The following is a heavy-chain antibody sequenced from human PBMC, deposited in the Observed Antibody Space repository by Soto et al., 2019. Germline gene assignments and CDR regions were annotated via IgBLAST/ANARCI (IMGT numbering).Heavy chain of an antibody. CDR1: GFSLNTSAVG. D-gene: IGHD2-15*01. Sequence: SAPTLVNPAQTLTLTCTSSGFSLNTSAVGVGWIRQPPGKALEWLALIYWDDDKRYSPSLKSSLTITKDTSKNQVVLAMTNMDPVDTATYYCAHLVVAGLTYYFEYWGQGTLVTVSS. CDR2: IYWDDDK. V-gene: IGHV2-5*02. CDR3: AHLVVAGLTYYFEY. J-gene: IGHJ4*02.